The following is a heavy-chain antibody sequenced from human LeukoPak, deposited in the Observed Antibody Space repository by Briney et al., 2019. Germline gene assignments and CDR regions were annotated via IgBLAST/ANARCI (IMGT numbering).Heavy chain of an antibody. Sequence: SETLSLTCAVYGGSFSGYYWSWIRQPPGKGLEWIGEINHSGSTNYNPSLKSRVTISVDTSKNQFSLKLSSVTAADTAVCYCARGRSGYDYLTNYYYYYMDVWGKGTTVTVSS. CDR1: GGSFSGYY. D-gene: IGHD5-12*01. CDR3: ARGRSGYDYLTNYYYYYMDV. J-gene: IGHJ6*03. CDR2: INHSGST. V-gene: IGHV4-34*01.